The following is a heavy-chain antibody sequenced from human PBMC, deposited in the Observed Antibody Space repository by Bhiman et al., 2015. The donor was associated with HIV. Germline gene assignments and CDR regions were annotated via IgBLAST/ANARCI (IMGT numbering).Heavy chain of an antibody. CDR2: IKQDGSEK. Sequence: EVQLVESGGGLVQPGGSLRLSCAASGFTFSSYWMSWVRQAPGKGLEWVANIKQDGSEKHYVDSVKGRFTISRDNAKNSLYLQMNSLRAEDTAVYYCARPAIVVLPAGAFDIWGPGTMVTVSS. J-gene: IGHJ3*02. CDR1: GFTFSSYW. CDR3: ARPAIVVLPAGAFDI. V-gene: IGHV3-7*01. D-gene: IGHD2-2*01.